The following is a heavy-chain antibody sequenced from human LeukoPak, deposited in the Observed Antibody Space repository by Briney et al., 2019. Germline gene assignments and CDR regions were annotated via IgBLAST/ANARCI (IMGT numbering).Heavy chain of an antibody. Sequence: TSVKVSCKASGFTFTSSAVQWVRQARGQRLEWIGWIVVGSGNTNYAQKFQERVTITRDVSTSTAYMELSSLRSEDTAVYYCAADVVHILTGYPLYYFDYWGQGTLVTVSS. J-gene: IGHJ4*02. D-gene: IGHD3-9*01. CDR1: GFTFTSSA. CDR2: IVVGSGNT. V-gene: IGHV1-58*01. CDR3: AADVVHILTGYPLYYFDY.